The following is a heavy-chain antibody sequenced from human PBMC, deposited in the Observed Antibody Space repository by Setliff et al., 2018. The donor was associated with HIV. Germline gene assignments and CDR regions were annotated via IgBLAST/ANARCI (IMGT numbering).Heavy chain of an antibody. Sequence: SETLSLTCTVSGGSISSYYWSWIRQPAGKGLEWIGRFYTSGSTNYNPSLKSRVTMSVDTSKNQFSLKVRYVTAADTAIYYCAREIWGQVAHVPYGMDVWGQGTTVTV. J-gene: IGHJ6*02. CDR2: FYTSGST. V-gene: IGHV4-4*07. CDR3: AREIWGQVAHVPYGMDV. D-gene: IGHD5-12*01. CDR1: GGSISSYY.